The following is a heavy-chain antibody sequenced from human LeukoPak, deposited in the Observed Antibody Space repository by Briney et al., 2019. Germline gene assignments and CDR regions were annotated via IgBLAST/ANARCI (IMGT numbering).Heavy chain of an antibody. CDR2: IYSGGST. J-gene: IGHJ6*02. CDR1: GFTVSSNY. Sequence: GGSLRLSCAASGFTVSSNYLSWVRQAPGKGLEWVSAIYSGGSTYYAESVKGRFTISRDNSKNTLFLQMNSLRAEDTAVYYCAREEGPMDVWGQGTTVTVSS. V-gene: IGHV3-66*01. CDR3: AREEGPMDV.